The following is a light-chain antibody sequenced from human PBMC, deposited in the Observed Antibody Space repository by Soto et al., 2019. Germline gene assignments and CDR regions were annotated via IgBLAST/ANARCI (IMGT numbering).Light chain of an antibody. V-gene: IGKV3D-15*01. CDR2: GAF. CDR3: HQYNNSPLT. Sequence: EIVVTQSPVTLSLSQGERVTLSCRASQSGSSNLAWYQQKPGQAPSLIIYGAFTRATGIPARFSGSGSGTEFTLTISSLQSEDFALYFCHQYNNSPLTFCQGTKVDIK. J-gene: IGKJ1*01. CDR1: QSGSSN.